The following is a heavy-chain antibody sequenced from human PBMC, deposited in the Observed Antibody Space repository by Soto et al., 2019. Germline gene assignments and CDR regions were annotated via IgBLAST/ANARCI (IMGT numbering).Heavy chain of an antibody. J-gene: IGHJ4*02. CDR3: ARPPGYISDWYYFDL. CDR2: ISPKSGGT. CDR1: GYSFIDYY. Sequence: QVQLVQSGAEVKKPGASVKVSCEASGYSFIDYYIHWVRQAPGQGFEWMGRISPKSGGTNYAKKFEGRVTLTWDTSLNTAYMELSSLKSDDTAVYCCARPPGYISDWYYFDLWGQGTRVTVSS. V-gene: IGHV1-2*02. D-gene: IGHD3-9*01.